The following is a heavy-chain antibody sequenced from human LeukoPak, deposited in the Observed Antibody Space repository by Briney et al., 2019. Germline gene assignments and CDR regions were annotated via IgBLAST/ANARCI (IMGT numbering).Heavy chain of an antibody. CDR2: INPNSGGT. CDR3: ARAWGREVADY. V-gene: IGHV1-2*02. J-gene: IGHJ4*02. CDR1: EYTFTGYY. Sequence: GASVKVSCKTSEYTFTGYYIHWVRQAPGQGLEWMGWINPNSGGTNYAQKYQGRVTMTRDTSISTAYMELSRLRSDDTAVYYCARAWGREVADYWGQGTLVTVSS. D-gene: IGHD3-16*01.